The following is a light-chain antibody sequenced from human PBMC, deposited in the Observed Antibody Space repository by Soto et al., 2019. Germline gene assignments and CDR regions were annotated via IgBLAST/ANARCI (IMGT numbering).Light chain of an antibody. Sequence: DIVMTQSQDSLAVSLGERATINCKSSQSVLYSSNNKNHLAWYQQKPGQPPKLRIYWASTRESGVPDRFSGSGYGADSTLALSSLQAGEVAGEYCQRYYSAPKTFGQGTNVEIK. V-gene: IGKV4-1*01. CDR1: QSVLYSSNNKNH. J-gene: IGKJ1*01. CDR3: QRYYSAPKT. CDR2: WAS.